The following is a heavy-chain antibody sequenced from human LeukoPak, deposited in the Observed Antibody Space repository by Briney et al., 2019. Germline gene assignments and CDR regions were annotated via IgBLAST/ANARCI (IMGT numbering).Heavy chain of an antibody. CDR1: GGSTSSYY. CDR2: IYTSGST. D-gene: IGHD3-22*01. Sequence: PSETLSLTCTVSGGSTSSYYWSWIRQPAGKGREWIGRIYTSGSTNYNPSLKRRVTMSVDTSKNQFSLKLSSVTAADTAVYYRARDSPYYYDSSGYYLDYWGQGTLVTVSS. J-gene: IGHJ4*02. V-gene: IGHV4-4*07. CDR3: ARDSPYYYDSSGYYLDY.